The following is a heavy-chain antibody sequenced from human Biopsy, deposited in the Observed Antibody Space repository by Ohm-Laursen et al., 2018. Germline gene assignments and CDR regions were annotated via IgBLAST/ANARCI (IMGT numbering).Heavy chain of an antibody. CDR3: ARDDDTTGHYMILNH. Sequence: SLRLSCAASGFAFSYYGLHWVRQAPGKGLQWVAVMWSDGINKNYADSVKGRFTVSRDNSNNVLYLQMSSLRDEDSAVCYCARDDDTTGHYMILNHWGQGTLVTVSS. CDR1: GFAFSYYG. CDR2: MWSDGINK. V-gene: IGHV3-33*01. J-gene: IGHJ5*02. D-gene: IGHD3-9*01.